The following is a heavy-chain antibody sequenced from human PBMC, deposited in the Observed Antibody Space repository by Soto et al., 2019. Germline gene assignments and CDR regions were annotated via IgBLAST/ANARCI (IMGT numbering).Heavy chain of an antibody. CDR1: GFSLSTSGVG. J-gene: IGHJ4*02. Sequence: QITLKESGPTLVKPTQTLTLTCTFSGFSLSTSGVGVGWIRQPPGKALEWLALIYWDDDKRYSPSLKSRLTIPKDTSKNQVVLTMTNMDPVDTATYYCARLVVVTAAETPGEYSWGQGTLVTVSS. CDR2: IYWDDDK. D-gene: IGHD2-21*02. V-gene: IGHV2-5*02. CDR3: ARLVVVTAAETPGEYS.